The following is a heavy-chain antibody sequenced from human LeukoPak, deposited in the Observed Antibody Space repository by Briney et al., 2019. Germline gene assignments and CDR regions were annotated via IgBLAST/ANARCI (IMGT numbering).Heavy chain of an antibody. V-gene: IGHV1-69*05. J-gene: IGHJ4*02. D-gene: IGHD6-6*01. Sequence: ASVKVSCKASGGTFSSYAISWVRQAPGQGLEWMGGIIPIFGTANYAQKFQGRVTMTRDTSTSTVYMELSSLRSEDTAVYYCARVPYSSSHRGGIDYWGQGTLVTVSS. CDR1: GGTFSSYA. CDR3: ARVPYSSSHRGGIDY. CDR2: IIPIFGTA.